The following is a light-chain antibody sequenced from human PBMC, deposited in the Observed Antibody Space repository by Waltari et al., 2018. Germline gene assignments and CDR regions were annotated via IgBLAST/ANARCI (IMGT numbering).Light chain of an antibody. J-gene: IGLJ3*02. CDR2: EDN. V-gene: IGLV3-1*01. CDR1: KLGAQY. CDR3: QTWDSNSVV. Sequence: SYDLTQPPSVSVSPGQTATITCSGNKLGAQYVCWYQQKQGQSPTIIIYEDNKRPSGIPERFSGSNSRHTATLTISGTQTMDEADYYCQTWDSNSVVIAAGTKLSVL.